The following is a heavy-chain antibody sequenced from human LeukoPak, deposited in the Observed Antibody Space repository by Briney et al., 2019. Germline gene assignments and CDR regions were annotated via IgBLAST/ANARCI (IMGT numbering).Heavy chain of an antibody. CDR3: ATAGDSSGYYYY. J-gene: IGHJ4*02. V-gene: IGHV1-24*01. CDR1: GYTLTELS. Sequence: ASVKVSCKVSGYTLTELSIHWVRQAPGEGLEWMGGFDPEDGETIYAQKFQGRVTMTEDTSTDTAYMELSSLRSEDTAVYYCATAGDSSGYYYYWGQGTLVTVSS. CDR2: FDPEDGET. D-gene: IGHD3-22*01.